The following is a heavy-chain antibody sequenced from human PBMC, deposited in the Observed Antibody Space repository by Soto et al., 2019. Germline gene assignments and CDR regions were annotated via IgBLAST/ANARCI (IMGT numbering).Heavy chain of an antibody. V-gene: IGHV1-18*01. D-gene: IGHD6-19*01. CDR1: GYPFNMYG. CDR2: ISGYNGNS. J-gene: IGHJ5*02. CDR3: ARVAVPSSFDGKNNWFDP. Sequence: GASVKVSCKASGYPFNMYGISWVRQAPGQGLEWMGWISGYNGNSNYAQKLQGRVTMTTDTTTTTAYMELRSLRSDDTAVYYCARVAVPSSFDGKNNWFDPWGQGTLVNVSS.